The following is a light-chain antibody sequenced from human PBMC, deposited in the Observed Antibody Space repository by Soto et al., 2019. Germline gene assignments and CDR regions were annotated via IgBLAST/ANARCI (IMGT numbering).Light chain of an antibody. CDR2: DNN. V-gene: IGLV1-51*01. J-gene: IGLJ2*01. CDR3: GTWDSGLSAVV. Sequence: QSVLTQPPSVSAAPGQKVTISCSGSSSNIGNKYVSWYQQLPGTGPKLLIYDNNQRPSGIPDRFSGSKSGTSATLGITGLQTGDEADYYCGTWDSGLSAVVFGGGTKLTVL. CDR1: SSNIGNKY.